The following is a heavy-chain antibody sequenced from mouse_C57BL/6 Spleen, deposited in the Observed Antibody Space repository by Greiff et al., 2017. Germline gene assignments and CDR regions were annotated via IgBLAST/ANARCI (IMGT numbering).Heavy chain of an antibody. D-gene: IGHD1-1*01. CDR3: ARSAVVAGNYFDY. CDR1: GYSFTGYY. Sequence: EVQLQQSGPELVKPGASVKISCKASGYSFTGYYMNWVKQSPEKSLEWIGEINPSTGGTTYNQKFKAKATLTVDKSSSTAYMQLKSLTSEDSAVYYCARSAVVAGNYFDYWGQGTTLTVSS. CDR2: INPSTGGT. J-gene: IGHJ2*01. V-gene: IGHV1-42*01.